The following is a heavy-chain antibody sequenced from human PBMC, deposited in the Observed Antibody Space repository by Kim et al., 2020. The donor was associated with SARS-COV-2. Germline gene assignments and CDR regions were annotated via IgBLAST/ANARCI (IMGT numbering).Heavy chain of an antibody. CDR2: GTSR. V-gene: IGHV3-23*03. J-gene: IGHJ5*02. Sequence: GTSRHYADSVKGRFNISRDNSKNALYLQMNSLRVEDTAVYYCAKGDDWFDPWGQGTLVTVSP. CDR3: AKGDDWFDP.